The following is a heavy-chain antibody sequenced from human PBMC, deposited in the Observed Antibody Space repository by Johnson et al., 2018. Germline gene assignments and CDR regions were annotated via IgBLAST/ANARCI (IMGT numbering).Heavy chain of an antibody. J-gene: IGHJ6*03. CDR2: VSFDGSHK. CDR3: ARGSGYYGGTGYMDV. V-gene: IGHV3-30*03. CDR1: GFTFSSHG. Sequence: VQLVESGGGVVQPGRSLRLSCAASGFTFSSHGLHWVRQAPGKGLEWVAVVSFDGSHKYYADSLRGRFTISRDNSKTTRFLQMTGLRTADTAVYYCARGSGYYGGTGYMDVWGKGTTVTVSS. D-gene: IGHD4-23*01.